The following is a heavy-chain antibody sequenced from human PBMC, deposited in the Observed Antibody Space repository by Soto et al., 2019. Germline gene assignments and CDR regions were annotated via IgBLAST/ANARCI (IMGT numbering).Heavy chain of an antibody. J-gene: IGHJ6*02. CDR3: AKDSDSGYDLIISYYYGMDV. V-gene: IGHV3-23*01. D-gene: IGHD5-12*01. CDR2: ISGSGGST. Sequence: GGSLRLSCAASGFTFSSYAMSWVRQAPGKGLEWVSAISGSGGSTYYADSVKGRFTISRDNSKNTLYLQMNSLRAEDTAVYYCAKDSDSGYDLIISYYYGMDVWGQGTTVTVSS. CDR1: GFTFSSYA.